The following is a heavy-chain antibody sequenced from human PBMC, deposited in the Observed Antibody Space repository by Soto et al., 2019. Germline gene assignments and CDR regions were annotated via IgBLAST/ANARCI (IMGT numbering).Heavy chain of an antibody. CDR1: GGSISSYY. Sequence: QVQLQESGPGLVKPSETLSLTCTVSGGSISSYYWSWIRQPPGKGLEWIGYIYYSGSTNYNPSLKSRVTISVDTSKNQFSLKLSSVTAADTAVYYCARSNYYYYYYGMDVWGQGTTVTVSS. V-gene: IGHV4-59*01. CDR2: IYYSGST. CDR3: ARSNYYYYYYGMDV. J-gene: IGHJ6*02.